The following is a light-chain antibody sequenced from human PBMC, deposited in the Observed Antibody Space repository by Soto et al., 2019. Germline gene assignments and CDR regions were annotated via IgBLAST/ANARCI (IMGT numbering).Light chain of an antibody. J-gene: IGKJ1*01. CDR3: QQYNSYSWP. Sequence: NQMTQAPPSLCASVRYRCSMTYQASQSVNRWLAWYQQKPGKAPKLLIYETSSLESGVPSRFGGSGPETEFTLTMSSLEPDDFAIYYCQQYNSYSWPLGQGTKVDIK. CDR2: ETS. CDR1: QSVNRW. V-gene: IGKV1-5*03.